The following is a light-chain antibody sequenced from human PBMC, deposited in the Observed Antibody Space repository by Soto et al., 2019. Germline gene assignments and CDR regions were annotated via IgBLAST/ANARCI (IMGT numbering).Light chain of an antibody. CDR1: TSNIGAGFE. V-gene: IGLV1-40*01. CDR3: QSYDTSLSALYV. CDR2: ANT. J-gene: IGLJ1*01. Sequence: QSALTQPPPVSGAPGQRVTISCTGSTSNIGAGFEVHWYQHVPGKAPKLLIYANTNRPSGVPDRFSGSKSGNTASLAITWLQAEDEADYYCQSYDTSLSALYVXGTGTKSPS.